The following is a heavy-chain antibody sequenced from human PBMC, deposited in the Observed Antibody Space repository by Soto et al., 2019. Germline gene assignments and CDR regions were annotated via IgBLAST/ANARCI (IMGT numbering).Heavy chain of an antibody. Sequence: QVQLVQSGAEVKKPGASVKVSCKASGYTFTSYYMHWVRQTPGQGLELMGIINPSGGSTSYAQKFRGRVTMTGDTSTTTVYMEMSSRRSEDTAVYDCARVKINEGSSSSTSCYGYFDYWGQGTLVTVSS. D-gene: IGHD2-2*01. CDR3: ARVKINEGSSSSTSCYGYFDY. J-gene: IGHJ4*02. CDR1: GYTFTSYY. V-gene: IGHV1-46*03. CDR2: INPSGGST.